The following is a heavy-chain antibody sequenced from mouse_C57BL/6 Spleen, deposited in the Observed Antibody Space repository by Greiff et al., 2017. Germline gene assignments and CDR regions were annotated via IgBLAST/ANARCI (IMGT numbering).Heavy chain of an antibody. V-gene: IGHV14-4*01. J-gene: IGHJ2*01. CDR2: IDPENGDT. CDR3: TTSNYGSLYYFDY. Sequence: EVQGVESGAELVRPGASVKLSCTASGFNIKDDYMHWVKQRPEQGLEWIGWIDPENGDTEYASKFQGKATITADTSSNTAYLQLSSLTSEDTAVYYCTTSNYGSLYYFDYWGQGTTLTVSS. CDR1: GFNIKDDY. D-gene: IGHD1-1*01.